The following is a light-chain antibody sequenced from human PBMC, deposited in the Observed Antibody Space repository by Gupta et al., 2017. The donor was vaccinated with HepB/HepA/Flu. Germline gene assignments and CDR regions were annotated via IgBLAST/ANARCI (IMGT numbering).Light chain of an antibody. Sequence: QSALTQPASVSGAPGQSITISCPGTSSDLGPYNSVSWYQQYPGRAPKLLIFYVSNRPSGVSHRFSGSRSGNTAALTISCLQAEDEGDYYCCSYTSTSTGGVFGGGTKLTVL. CDR1: SSDLGPYNS. V-gene: IGLV2-14*01. CDR2: YVS. CDR3: CSYTSTSTGGV. J-gene: IGLJ3*02.